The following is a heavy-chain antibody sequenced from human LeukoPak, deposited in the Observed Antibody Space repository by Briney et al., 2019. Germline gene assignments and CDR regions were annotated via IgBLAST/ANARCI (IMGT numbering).Heavy chain of an antibody. CDR3: AREGYSGQYTN. V-gene: IGHV1-2*04. D-gene: IGHD1-26*01. Sequence: ASVKVSCKASGYTFIDYYIHWVRQALGQGLEWVGWISPNSGDTNYAQKFQGWVTMTRDTSVTTIYMELSRLTSDKTAVYYCAREGYSGQYTNWGQGTLVTVSS. CDR1: GYTFIDYY. J-gene: IGHJ4*02. CDR2: ISPNSGDT.